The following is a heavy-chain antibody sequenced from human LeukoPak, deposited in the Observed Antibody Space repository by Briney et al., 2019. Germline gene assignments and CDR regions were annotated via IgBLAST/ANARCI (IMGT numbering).Heavy chain of an antibody. CDR2: ISYDGINK. CDR3: ARCSDSDCYDY. V-gene: IGHV3-30-3*01. CDR1: GFTFSTYA. J-gene: IGHJ4*02. Sequence: PGGSLRLSCAASGFTFSTYAMHCVRQAPGKGLEWVAVISYDGINKYYADSVKGRFTISRDNSKNTLYLQMNSLRAEDTAVYYCARCSDSDCYDYWGQGTLVTVSS. D-gene: IGHD3-22*01.